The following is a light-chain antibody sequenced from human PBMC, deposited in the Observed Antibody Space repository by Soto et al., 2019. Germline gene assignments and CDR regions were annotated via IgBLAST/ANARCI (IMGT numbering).Light chain of an antibody. CDR1: SSNIGSNT. V-gene: IGLV1-44*01. CDR2: SNN. J-gene: IGLJ1*01. CDR3: YACDDSLNASYV. Sequence: QPVLTQPPSASGTPGQRVTISCSGSSSNIGSNTVNWYQQLPGTAPTLLIYSNNQRPSGVPDRFSGSKSGTSASLAISGLQSEDEADYYCYACDDSLNASYVFGTGTKLTVL.